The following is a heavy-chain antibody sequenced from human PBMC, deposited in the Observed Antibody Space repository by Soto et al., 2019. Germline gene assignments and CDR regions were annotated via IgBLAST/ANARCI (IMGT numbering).Heavy chain of an antibody. CDR2: IYPGDSDA. J-gene: IGHJ4*02. D-gene: IGHD3-9*01. V-gene: IGHV5-51*01. CDR1: GYSFTDYW. CDR3: ARQVDYNILTGYFYYFDY. Sequence: PGESLKISCKSSGYSFTDYWIGWVRQMPGKGLEWMGIIYPGDSDARYSPSFQGQVTISVDTSINTAFLRWNSLTASDTAMYYCARQVDYNILTGYFYYFDYWGQGSLVTVSS.